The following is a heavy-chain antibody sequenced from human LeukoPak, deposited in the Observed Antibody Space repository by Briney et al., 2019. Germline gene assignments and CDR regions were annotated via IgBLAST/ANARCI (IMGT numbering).Heavy chain of an antibody. CDR2: INPSGGST. V-gene: IGHV1-46*01. Sequence: ASVTVSCKASGYTFTSYYMHWVRQAPGQGLEWMGIINPSGGSTSYAQKFQGRVTMTRDTSTSTVYMELSSLRSEDTAVYYCARGPSIAARPGGPRDYWGQGTLVTVSS. CDR3: ARGPSIAARPGGPRDY. CDR1: GYTFTSYY. D-gene: IGHD6-6*01. J-gene: IGHJ4*02.